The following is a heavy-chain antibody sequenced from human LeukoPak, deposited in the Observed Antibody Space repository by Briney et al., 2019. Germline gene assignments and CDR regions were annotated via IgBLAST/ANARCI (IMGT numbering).Heavy chain of an antibody. CDR2: IYYSGST. CDR3: ARGGGSGLRFLEWLPPATDYYYYMDV. V-gene: IGHV4-59*01. Sequence: SETLPLTCTVSGGSISSYYWSWVRQPPGKGLEWIGYIYYSGSTNYNPSLKSRVTISVDTSKNQFSLKLSSVTAADTAVYYCARGGGSGLRFLEWLPPATDYYYYMDVWGKGTTVTVSS. D-gene: IGHD3-3*01. J-gene: IGHJ6*03. CDR1: GGSISSYY.